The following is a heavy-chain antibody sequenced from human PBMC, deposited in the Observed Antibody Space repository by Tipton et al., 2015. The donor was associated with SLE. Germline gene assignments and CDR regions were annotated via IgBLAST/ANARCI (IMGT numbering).Heavy chain of an antibody. D-gene: IGHD3-16*01. Sequence: TLSLTCTVSGGSISSYYWSWIRQPPGKGLEWIGYIYYSGSTNYNPSLKSRVTISVDTSKNQFSLKLSSVTAADTAVYYCARDRGGGATGYYYGMDVWGQGTTVTVSS. CDR3: ARDRGGGATGYYYGMDV. CDR2: IYYSGST. J-gene: IGHJ6*02. CDR1: GGSISSYY. V-gene: IGHV4-59*01.